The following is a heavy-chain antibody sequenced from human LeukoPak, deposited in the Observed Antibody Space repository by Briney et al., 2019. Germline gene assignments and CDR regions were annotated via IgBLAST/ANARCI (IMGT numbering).Heavy chain of an antibody. D-gene: IGHD5-18*01. V-gene: IGHV4-59*01. CDR2: IYYSGST. CDR3: ARVLGYSYGFGSPGAFDI. CDR1: GGSISSYY. J-gene: IGHJ3*02. Sequence: PSETLSLTCTVSGGSISSYYWSWIRQPPGKGLEWIGYIYYSGSTNYNPSLKSRVTISVDTSKNQFSLKLSSVTAADTAVYYCARVLGYSYGFGSPGAFDIWGQGTMVTVSS.